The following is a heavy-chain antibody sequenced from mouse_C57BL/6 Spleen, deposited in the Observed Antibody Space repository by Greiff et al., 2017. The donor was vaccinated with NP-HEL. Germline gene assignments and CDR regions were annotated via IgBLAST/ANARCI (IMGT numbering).Heavy chain of an antibody. J-gene: IGHJ4*01. CDR3: VRGGIYHDYDAGLYAMDY. Sequence: EVQLVESGGGLVQPKGSLKLSCAASGFTFNTYAMHWVRQAPGKGLDWVARIRSKSSNYATYYADSVKDKFTISRDDSQSMLYLQMNNLKTEDTAMYYCVRGGIYHDYDAGLYAMDYWGQGTSVTVSS. V-gene: IGHV10-3*01. CDR1: GFTFNTYA. D-gene: IGHD2-4*01. CDR2: IRSKSSNYAT.